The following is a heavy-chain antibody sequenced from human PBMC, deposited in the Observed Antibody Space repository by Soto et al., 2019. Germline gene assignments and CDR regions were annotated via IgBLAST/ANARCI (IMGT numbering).Heavy chain of an antibody. Sequence: PVGSLRLSGAASGFTFSSYAMSWVRQAPGKGLEWVSAISGSGGSTYYADSVKGRFTISRDNSKNTLYLQMNSLRAEDTAVYYCAKGKTRYDYGDYFDYWGQGTLVTVSS. J-gene: IGHJ4*02. CDR1: GFTFSSYA. D-gene: IGHD4-17*01. CDR3: AKGKTRYDYGDYFDY. V-gene: IGHV3-23*01. CDR2: ISGSGGST.